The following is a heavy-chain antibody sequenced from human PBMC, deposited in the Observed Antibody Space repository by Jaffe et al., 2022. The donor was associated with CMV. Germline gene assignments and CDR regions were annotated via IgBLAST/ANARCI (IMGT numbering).Heavy chain of an antibody. Sequence: QVTLRESGPALVKPTQTLTLTCTFSGFSLSTSGMCVSWIRQPPGKALEWLARIDWDDDKYYSTSLKTRLTISKDTSKNQVVLTMTNMDPVDTATYYCARVIAVAGPYYYYYYMDVWGKGTTVTVSS. CDR2: IDWDDDK. CDR1: GFSLSTSGMC. J-gene: IGHJ6*03. D-gene: IGHD6-19*01. V-gene: IGHV2-70*15. CDR3: ARVIAVAGPYYYYYYMDV.